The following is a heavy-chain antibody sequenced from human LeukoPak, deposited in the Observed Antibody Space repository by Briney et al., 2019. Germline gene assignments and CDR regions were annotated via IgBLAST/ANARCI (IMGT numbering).Heavy chain of an antibody. CDR1: AYSISSSNW. CDR3: VKKVAGVAWFDS. Sequence: SDTLSLTCAVSAYSISSSNWWAWIRQPPGKGLEWIGYIYYSGSTYYNPSLKSRVTMSVDTSKNQFSLKLSSVTAVDTAVYYCVKKVAGVAWFDSWGQGTLVTVSS. J-gene: IGHJ5*01. D-gene: IGHD7-27*01. V-gene: IGHV4-28*01. CDR2: IYYSGST.